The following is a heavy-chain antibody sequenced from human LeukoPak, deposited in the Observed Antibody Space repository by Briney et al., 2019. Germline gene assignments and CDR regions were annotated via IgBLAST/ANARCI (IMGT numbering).Heavy chain of an antibody. Sequence: PGGSLRLSCAASGFTVSSNYMSWVRQAPGKGLEWVSVIYSGGSTYYADSVKGRFTISRDNSKNTLYLQMNSLRAQDTAVYYCASDWPGDNWFDPWGQGTLVTVSS. CDR2: IYSGGST. J-gene: IGHJ5*02. CDR3: ASDWPGDNWFDP. V-gene: IGHV3-66*02. CDR1: GFTVSSNY. D-gene: IGHD3/OR15-3a*01.